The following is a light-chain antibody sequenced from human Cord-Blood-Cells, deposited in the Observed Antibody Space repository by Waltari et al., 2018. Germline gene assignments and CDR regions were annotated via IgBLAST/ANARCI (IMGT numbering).Light chain of an antibody. CDR3: SSYTSSSTAV. J-gene: IGLJ7*01. V-gene: IGLV2-14*01. CDR1: SSDVGGYNY. CDR2: DVS. Sequence: QSALTQPASVSGSPGQSLTISCPGTSSDVGGYNYVSWYQQHPGKAPKLMIYDVSNRPSGVSNRFSGSKSGNTASLTISGLQAEDEADYYCSSYTSSSTAVFGGGTQLTVL.